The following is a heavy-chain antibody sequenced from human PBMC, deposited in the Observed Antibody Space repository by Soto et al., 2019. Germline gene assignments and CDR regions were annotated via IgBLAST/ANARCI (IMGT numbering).Heavy chain of an antibody. V-gene: IGHV4-30-4*01. J-gene: IGHJ6*02. Sequence: QIQLQESGPGLVRPSQTLSLTCTVSVGSLNSEYYHWTWIRQAPGKGLEWLGYIHYTGSVRYNPYLQSRITMSVDTSKNLFSLNLSSVTAADTAVYFCVREDDGGDRDYYGLDVWGQGTMVTVSS. CDR1: VGSLNSEYYH. CDR2: IHYTGSV. D-gene: IGHD2-21*02. CDR3: VREDDGGDRDYYGLDV.